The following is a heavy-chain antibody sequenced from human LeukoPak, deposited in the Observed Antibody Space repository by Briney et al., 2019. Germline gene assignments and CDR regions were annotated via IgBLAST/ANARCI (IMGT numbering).Heavy chain of an antibody. CDR1: GGSISSSSYY. CDR2: IYYSGST. V-gene: IGHV4-39*01. D-gene: IGHD3-3*01. CDR3: ARLYDFSLD. Sequence: PSETLSLTCTVSGGSISSSSYYWGWIRQPPGKGLEWIGSIYYSGSTYYNPSLKSRVTISVDTSNNQFSLKLSSVTAADMAVYYCARLYDFSLDWGQGTLVTVSS. J-gene: IGHJ4*02.